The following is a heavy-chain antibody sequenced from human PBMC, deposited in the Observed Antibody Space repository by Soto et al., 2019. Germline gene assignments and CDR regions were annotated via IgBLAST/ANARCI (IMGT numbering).Heavy chain of an antibody. CDR2: IYYSGDT. Sequence: QVQLQESGPGLVKPSQTLSLTCNVSGGSISSGDYYWSWIRQPPGKGLEWIGYIYYSGDTYYNPSLKSRVTTSVDTSTNQFSLKLSSVTAADTAVFYCARGSYGDRTFDYWGLGTLVTVSS. CDR3: ARGSYGDRTFDY. V-gene: IGHV4-30-4*01. J-gene: IGHJ4*02. CDR1: GGSISSGDYY. D-gene: IGHD4-17*01.